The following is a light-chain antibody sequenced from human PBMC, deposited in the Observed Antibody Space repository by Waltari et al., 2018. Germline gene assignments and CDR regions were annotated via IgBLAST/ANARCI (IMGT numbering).Light chain of an antibody. CDR1: ESILYYSNNKNY. V-gene: IGKV4-1*01. CDR2: WAS. J-gene: IGKJ2*01. CDR3: QQYYTTPYT. Sequence: IVLTQSPDSLAVSLGERATIHCKPSESILYYSNNKNYLAWYQQRPGQPPKLLIHWASIRESGVPDRFSGSESGTDFTLTISSLQAEDVALYFCQQYYTTPYTFGQGTKVEIK.